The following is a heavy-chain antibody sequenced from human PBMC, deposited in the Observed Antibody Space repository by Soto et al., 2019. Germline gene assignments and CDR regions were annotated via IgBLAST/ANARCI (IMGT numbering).Heavy chain of an antibody. J-gene: IGHJ4*02. D-gene: IGHD3-22*01. CDR1: GGSISSYY. Sequence: PSETLSLTCTVSGGSISSYYWSWIRQPPGKGLEWIGYIYYSGSTNYNPSLKSRVTISVDTSKNQFSLKLSSVTAADTAVYYCASSERHDSSGPFDYWGQGTLVTVSS. CDR2: IYYSGST. CDR3: ASSERHDSSGPFDY. V-gene: IGHV4-59*01.